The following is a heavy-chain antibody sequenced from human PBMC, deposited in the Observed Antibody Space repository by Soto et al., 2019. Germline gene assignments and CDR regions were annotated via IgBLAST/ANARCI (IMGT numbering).Heavy chain of an antibody. CDR2: IYYSGGV. V-gene: IGHV4-39*01. CDR1: GDSISSSNYY. D-gene: IGHD6-13*01. CDR3: ASVVRRANNSNWPKKNYYFYYMDV. J-gene: IGHJ6*03. Sequence: SETLSITCTVSGDSISSSNYYWGWIRQPPGKGLEWIGNIYYSGGVYYNPSLKSRVTISVDTSKSQFSLRLSPVTATDTAVYYCASVVRRANNSNWPKKNYYFYYMDVWGKGTAVTVSS.